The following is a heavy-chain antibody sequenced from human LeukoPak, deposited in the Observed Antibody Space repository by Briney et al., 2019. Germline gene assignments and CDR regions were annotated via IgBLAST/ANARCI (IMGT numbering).Heavy chain of an antibody. V-gene: IGHV1-2*02. CDR3: ARDQRYIAVAGYDAFDI. Sequence: ASVKVSCKSSGYTFTAYYMHWVRQEPGQGLEWMGWINPNTGGTISAQKFQGRVTMTRDTSISKAYMEVSRLRSDDTAVYYCARDQRYIAVAGYDAFDIWGQGTMVTVSS. CDR2: INPNTGGT. J-gene: IGHJ3*02. CDR1: GYTFTAYY. D-gene: IGHD6-19*01.